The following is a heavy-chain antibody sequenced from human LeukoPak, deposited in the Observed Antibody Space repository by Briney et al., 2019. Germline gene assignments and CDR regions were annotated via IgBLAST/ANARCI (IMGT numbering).Heavy chain of an antibody. J-gene: IGHJ4*02. D-gene: IGHD6-13*01. CDR1: GFNFSSYG. CDR2: ISYDGSNK. Sequence: GSLRLSCAASGFNFSSYGMHWVRQAPGRGLEWVAVISYDGSNKYYADSLKGRFTISRDNSKNTLYLQMNSRRAEDTAVYYCAKLDSSSSRGGYYWGQGTLVTVSS. V-gene: IGHV3-30*18. CDR3: AKLDSSSSRGGYY.